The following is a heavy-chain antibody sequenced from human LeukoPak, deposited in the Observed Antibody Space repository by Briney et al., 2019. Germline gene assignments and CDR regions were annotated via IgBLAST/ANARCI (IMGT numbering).Heavy chain of an antibody. CDR2: ISGSGGST. CDR1: GFTFSSYA. CDR3: AKMARVPAAIFAENLEPRPRPRSGSYYYYGMDV. J-gene: IGHJ6*02. Sequence: GGSLRLSCAASGFTFSSYAMSWVRQAPGKGLEWVSAISGSGGSTYYADSVKGRFTISRDNSKNTLYLQMNSLRAEDTAVYYCAKMARVPAAIFAENLEPRPRPRSGSYYYYGMDVWGQGTTVTVSS. D-gene: IGHD2-2*01. V-gene: IGHV3-23*01.